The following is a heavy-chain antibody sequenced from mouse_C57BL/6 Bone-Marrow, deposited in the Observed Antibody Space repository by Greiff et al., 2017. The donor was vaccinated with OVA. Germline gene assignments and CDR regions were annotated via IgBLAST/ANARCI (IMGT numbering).Heavy chain of an antibody. D-gene: IGHD1-1*01. Sequence: QVQLQQPGAELVRPGSSVKLSCKASDYTFTSYWMDWVKQRPGQGLEWIGNIYPSDSETHYNQKFKDKATLTVDKSSSTAYMQLSSLTSEDSAVYYCARWGYYGSSSSYWGQGTTLTVSS. V-gene: IGHV1-61*01. J-gene: IGHJ2*01. CDR1: DYTFTSYW. CDR2: IYPSDSET. CDR3: ARWGYYGSSSSY.